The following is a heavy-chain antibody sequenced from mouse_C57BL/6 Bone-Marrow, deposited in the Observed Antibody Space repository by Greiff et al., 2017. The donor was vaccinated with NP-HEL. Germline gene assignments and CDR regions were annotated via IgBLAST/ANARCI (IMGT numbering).Heavy chain of an antibody. CDR3: AREMGVIRRYCFGD. CDR1: GYTFTSYW. V-gene: IGHV1-53*01. J-gene: IGHJ2*01. CDR2: INPSNGGT. D-gene: IGHD1-2*01. Sequence: VQLQQPGTELVKPGASVKLSCKASGYTFTSYWMHWVKQRPGQGLEWIGNINPSNGGTNYNEKFKSKATLTVDKSSSTAYMQLSSLTSEDSAVYYCAREMGVIRRYCFGDWGQGTTLTVSS.